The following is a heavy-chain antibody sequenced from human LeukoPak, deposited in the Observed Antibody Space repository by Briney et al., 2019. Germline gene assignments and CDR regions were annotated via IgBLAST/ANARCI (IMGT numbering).Heavy chain of an antibody. Sequence: GGSLRLSCAASGFTFSNYSMNWVRQAPGKGLEWVSAISGSGGSTYYADSAKGRFTISRDNSKNTLYLQMNSLRAEDTAVYYCAKEDRPQPDTALDYWGQGTLVTVSS. J-gene: IGHJ4*02. D-gene: IGHD5-18*01. CDR2: ISGSGGST. CDR1: GFTFSNYS. CDR3: AKEDRPQPDTALDY. V-gene: IGHV3-23*01.